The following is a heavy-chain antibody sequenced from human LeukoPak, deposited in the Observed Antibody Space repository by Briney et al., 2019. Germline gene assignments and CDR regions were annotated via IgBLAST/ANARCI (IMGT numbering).Heavy chain of an antibody. CDR1: GYTLTNYP. CDR3: GRAGTRELSLDY. D-gene: IGHD1-1*01. Sequence: ASVKLSCKASGYTLTNYPINWVRQAPGQGLEWMGWINTNTRNPTYAQGFTGRFVFSLDPSVSTAYLQINSLKAEDTAVYYCGRAGTRELSLDYWGQGTLVTVSS. CDR2: INTNTRNP. J-gene: IGHJ4*02. V-gene: IGHV7-4-1*02.